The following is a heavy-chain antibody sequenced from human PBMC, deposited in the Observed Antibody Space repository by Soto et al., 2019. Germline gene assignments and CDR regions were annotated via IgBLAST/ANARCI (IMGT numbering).Heavy chain of an antibody. J-gene: IGHJ5*02. CDR3: ARASGCSGDSCAFDP. CDR2: IYYTGST. V-gene: IGHV4-59*01. Sequence: QVQLQESGPGLVKPSETLSLTCTVSGGSISTYYWSWIRQPPGKGLEWIGYIYYTGSTNYNPPLKSRVTISVDTSKNQFSLKLSSVTAADTAVYYCARASGCSGDSCAFDPWGQGTLVTVSS. D-gene: IGHD2-15*01. CDR1: GGSISTYY.